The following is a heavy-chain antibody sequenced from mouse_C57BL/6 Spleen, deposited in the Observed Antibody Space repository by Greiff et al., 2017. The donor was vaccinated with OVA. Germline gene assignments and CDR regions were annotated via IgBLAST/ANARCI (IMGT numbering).Heavy chain of an antibody. D-gene: IGHD1-2*01. J-gene: IGHJ4*01. Sequence: VQLKQSGGDLVKPGGSLKLSCAASGFTFSSYGMSWVRQTPDKRLEWVATISSGGSSTYYPESVKGRFTISRDNAKNTLYLQMSSLKSEDTAMYYCERRVTTANAMDYWGQGTSVTVSS. V-gene: IGHV5-6*01. CDR3: ERRVTTANAMDY. CDR1: GFTFSSYG. CDR2: ISSGGSST.